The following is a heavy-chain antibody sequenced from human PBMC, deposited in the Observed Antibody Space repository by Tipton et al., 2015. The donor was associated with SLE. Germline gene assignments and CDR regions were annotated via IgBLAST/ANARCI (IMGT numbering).Heavy chain of an antibody. Sequence: TLSLTCAVYGGSFSGYYWGWIRQPPGKGLEWIGSIYHSGSTYYNPSLKSRVTISVDTSKNQFSLKLSSVTAADTAVYYCARDPPGMIVPAATADAFDIWGQGTIVTVSS. CDR3: ARDPPGMIVPAATADAFDI. V-gene: IGHV4-38-2*02. J-gene: IGHJ3*02. CDR2: IYHSGST. CDR1: GGSFSGYY. D-gene: IGHD2-2*01.